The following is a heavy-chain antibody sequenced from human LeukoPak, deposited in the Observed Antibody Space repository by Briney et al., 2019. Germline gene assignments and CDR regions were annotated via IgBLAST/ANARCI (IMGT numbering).Heavy chain of an antibody. V-gene: IGHV3-23*01. Sequence: GGSLRLSCEASGFIFSNYVMRWVRQAPGKGLEWVSSISVSGGSTYYADSVEGRFTMSRDNSKNTLYLQMNSLRAEDTAVYDCAKSESTSHTDHWGQGTLVTVSS. J-gene: IGHJ4*02. CDR3: AKSESTSHTDH. D-gene: IGHD2-2*01. CDR2: ISVSGGST. CDR1: GFIFSNYV.